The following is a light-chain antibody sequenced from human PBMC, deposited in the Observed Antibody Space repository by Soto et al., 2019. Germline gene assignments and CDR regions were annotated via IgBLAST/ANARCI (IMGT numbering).Light chain of an antibody. CDR1: QSVGSY. CDR2: DAS. Sequence: EIVLTQSPATLSLSPGERVTLSCRANQSVGSYLAWYQQKPGQAPRLLIYDASNRATGIPARFSGSGSGTDFTLTISSLEPEDFAVYYCQQRSNWPPLFTFGPGTKVDIK. V-gene: IGKV3-11*01. J-gene: IGKJ3*01. CDR3: QQRSNWPPLFT.